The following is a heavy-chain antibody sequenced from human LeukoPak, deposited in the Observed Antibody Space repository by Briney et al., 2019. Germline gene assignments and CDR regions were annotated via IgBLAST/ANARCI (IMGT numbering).Heavy chain of an antibody. D-gene: IGHD2-21*02. V-gene: IGHV1-24*01. CDR1: GYTLTELS. CDR2: FDPEDGET. CDR3: AKDLLPVVVTAIRH. Sequence: ASVKVSCKVSGYTLTELSMHWVRQAPGKGLEWMGGFDPEDGETIYAQKFQGRVTMTEDTSTDTAYMELNSLRAEDTAVYYCAKDLLPVVVTAIRHWGQGTLVTVSS. J-gene: IGHJ4*02.